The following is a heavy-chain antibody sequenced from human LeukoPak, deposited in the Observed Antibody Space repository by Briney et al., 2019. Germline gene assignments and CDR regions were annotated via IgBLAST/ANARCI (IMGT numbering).Heavy chain of an antibody. D-gene: IGHD4-17*01. CDR2: IYYSEST. CDR1: GGSISSYY. CDR3: ATDYGDNDGFQH. V-gene: IGHV4-59*01. J-gene: IGHJ1*01. Sequence: PSETLSLTCTVSGGSISSYYWSWIRQPPGKGLEWIGYIYYSESTNYNPSLKSRVTISVDTSKNQFSLKLSSVTAADTAVYYCATDYGDNDGFQHWGQGTLVTVSS.